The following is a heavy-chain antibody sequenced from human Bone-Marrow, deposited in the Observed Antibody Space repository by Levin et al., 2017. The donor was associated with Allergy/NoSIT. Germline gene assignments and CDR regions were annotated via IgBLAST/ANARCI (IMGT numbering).Heavy chain of an antibody. D-gene: IGHD7-27*01. J-gene: IGHJ2*01. CDR1: GGSITDNY. V-gene: IGHV4-59*13. CDR2: GFYKGNT. Sequence: PSETLSLTCTVSGGSITDNYWSWIRHSPGKGLEWIGFGFYKGNTNCSPSLKSRVTIEVDTSRNQMSLKLRSVTAADTAVYYCARPASGSYWYFNLWGRGTLVTVSS. CDR3: ARPASGSYWYFNL.